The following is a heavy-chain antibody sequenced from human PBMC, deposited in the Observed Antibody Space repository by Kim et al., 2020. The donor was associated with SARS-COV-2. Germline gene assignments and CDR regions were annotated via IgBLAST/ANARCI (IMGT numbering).Heavy chain of an antibody. CDR3: ARGPTLRATYYYGLDV. J-gene: IGHJ6*02. V-gene: IGHV4-4*07. CDR1: GGSINSYY. CDR2: IYSSGST. Sequence: SETLSLTCTVSGGSINSYYWSWIRQPAGKGLEWIGRIYSSGSTNSNPSLKSRVTMSVDTSKNQFSLKLSSVTAADTAVYYCARGPTLRATYYYGLDVWGQGTTVTVSS.